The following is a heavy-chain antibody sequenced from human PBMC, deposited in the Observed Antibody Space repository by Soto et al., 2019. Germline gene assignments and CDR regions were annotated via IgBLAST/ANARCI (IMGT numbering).Heavy chain of an antibody. Sequence: GASVKVSCKASGGTFSSYTISWVRQAPGQGLEWMGRIIPIFGTANYAQKFQGRVTITADESTSTAYMELSSLRSEDAAVYYCARWAPDAFHVWGQGTLVTVSS. J-gene: IGHJ3*01. CDR1: GGTFSSYT. V-gene: IGHV1-69*13. CDR3: ARWAPDAFHV. CDR2: IIPIFGTA.